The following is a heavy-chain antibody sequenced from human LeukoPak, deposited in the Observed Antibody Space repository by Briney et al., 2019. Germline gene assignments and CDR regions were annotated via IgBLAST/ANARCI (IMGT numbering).Heavy chain of an antibody. CDR1: GGSISSSNW. Sequence: SETLSLTCAVSGGSISSSNWWSWVRQPPGKGLEWIGEINHSGSTNYNPSLKSRVTVSVDTSKNQFSLKLSSVTAADTAVYYCARGGSYRWFLDAFDIWGQGTMVTVSS. V-gene: IGHV4-4*02. J-gene: IGHJ3*02. CDR2: INHSGST. CDR3: ARGGSYRWFLDAFDI. D-gene: IGHD3-16*02.